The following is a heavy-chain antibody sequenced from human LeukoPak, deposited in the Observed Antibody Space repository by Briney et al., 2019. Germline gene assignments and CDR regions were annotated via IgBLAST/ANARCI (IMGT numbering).Heavy chain of an antibody. CDR1: GFTVSANY. J-gene: IGHJ4*02. Sequence: GGSLRLSCAASGFTVSANYMSWVRQAPGKGLEWVSVMYRDGTTYYTESVKGRFTLSRDYSRSTLYLQMNSLRAEDTAVYYCASGSVVYMFFDCWGQGTLVTVSS. V-gene: IGHV3-53*01. D-gene: IGHD2-15*01. CDR2: MYRDGTT. CDR3: ASGSVVYMFFDC.